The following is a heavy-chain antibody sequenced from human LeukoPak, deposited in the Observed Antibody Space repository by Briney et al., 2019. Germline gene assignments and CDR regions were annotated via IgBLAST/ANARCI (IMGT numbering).Heavy chain of an antibody. J-gene: IGHJ6*03. CDR1: GGSISSYY. V-gene: IGHV4-59*01. CDR2: IYYSGST. CDR3: ARQQLGYYYMDV. Sequence: SETLSLTCTVSGGSISSYYWSWIRQPPGKGLEGIGYIYYSGSTNYNPSLKSRVTISVDTSKNQFSLKLSSVTAADTAVYYCARQQLGYYYMDVWGKGTTVTVSS. D-gene: IGHD6-13*01.